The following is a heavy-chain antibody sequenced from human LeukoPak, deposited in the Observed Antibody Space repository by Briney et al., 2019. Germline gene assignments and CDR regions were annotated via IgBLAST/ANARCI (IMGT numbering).Heavy chain of an antibody. J-gene: IGHJ4*02. CDR1: GVSISTSTHY. CDR2: IYYSGTT. CDR3: ARVLRPMASQYYFDY. V-gene: IGHV4-61*05. D-gene: IGHD3-10*01. Sequence: SETLSLTCTVSGVSISTSTHYWAWIRQPPGKGLEWIGYIYYSGTTSYNPSLKTRVTISIDTSKNQFSLKLSSVTAADTAVYYCARVLRPMASQYYFDYWGPGTLVTVSS.